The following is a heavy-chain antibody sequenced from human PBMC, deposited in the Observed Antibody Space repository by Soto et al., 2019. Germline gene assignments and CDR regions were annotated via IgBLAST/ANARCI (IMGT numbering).Heavy chain of an antibody. D-gene: IGHD3-10*01. CDR2: ISYDGSNK. V-gene: IGHV3-30*18. CDR1: GFTFSSYG. CDR3: AKDGDGSGAFDY. J-gene: IGHJ4*02. Sequence: QVQLVESGGGVVQPGRSLRLSCAASGFTFSSYGMQWVRQAPCKGLEWVAVISYDGSNKYYADSVKGRFTISRDNSKNTLYLQMNSLRAEDTAVYYCAKDGDGSGAFDYWGQGTLVTVSS.